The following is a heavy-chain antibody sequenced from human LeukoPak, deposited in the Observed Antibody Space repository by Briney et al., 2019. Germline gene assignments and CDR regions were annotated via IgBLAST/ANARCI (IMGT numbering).Heavy chain of an antibody. V-gene: IGHV5-51*01. J-gene: IGHJ4*02. CDR1: GYSFTSYW. D-gene: IGHD2-21*02. CDR2: IYPGDSDT. Sequence: GESLKISCKGSGYSFTSYWIGWVRQIPGKGLEWMGIIYPGDSDTRYRPSFQGQVTISDDKSISTAYLQWSSLKASDTAMYYCARHLFAYCGGDCYSAIGYWAQGTLVTVSS. CDR3: ARHLFAYCGGDCYSAIGY.